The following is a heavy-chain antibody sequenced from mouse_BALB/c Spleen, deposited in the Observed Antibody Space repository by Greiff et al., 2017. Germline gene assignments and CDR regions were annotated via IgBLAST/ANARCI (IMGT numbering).Heavy chain of an antibody. J-gene: IGHJ4*01. Sequence: QVQLKQSGPGLVAPSQSLSITCTVSGFSLTSYDISWIRQPPGKGLEWLGVIWTGGGTNYNSAFMSRLSISKDNSKSQVFLKMNSLQTDDTAIYYCVRDKGPYDYDGPMDYWGQGTSVTVSS. CDR2: IWTGGGT. CDR1: GFSLTSYD. V-gene: IGHV2-9-2*01. CDR3: VRDKGPYDYDGPMDY. D-gene: IGHD2-4*01.